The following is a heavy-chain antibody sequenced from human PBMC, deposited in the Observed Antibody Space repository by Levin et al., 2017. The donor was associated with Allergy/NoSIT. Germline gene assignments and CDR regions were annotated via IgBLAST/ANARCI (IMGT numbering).Heavy chain of an antibody. CDR1: GGSISSSSYY. CDR3: ATPREWQLGREGPIDY. Sequence: PSETLSLTCTVSGGSISSSSYYWGWIRQPPGKGLEWIGSIYYSGSTYYNPSLKSRVTISVDTSKNQFSLKLSSVTAADTAVYYCATPREWQLGREGPIDYWGQGTLVTVSS. V-gene: IGHV4-39*01. CDR2: IYYSGST. D-gene: IGHD6-13*01. J-gene: IGHJ4*02.